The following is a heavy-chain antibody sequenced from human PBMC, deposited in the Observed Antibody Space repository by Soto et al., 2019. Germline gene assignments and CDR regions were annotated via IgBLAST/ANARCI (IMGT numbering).Heavy chain of an antibody. Sequence: QVQLQQWGAGLFTPSETLSLTCAVYGGSFSGYYWSWIRQRPGKGLEWFGEINHSVSTNYNPSLKSRVTRSVATSKNQFSLKLSSVTAADTAVYYCARGGVRGIVVARMCNYGMAVWGQGTTVTVSS. CDR3: ARGGVRGIVVARMCNYGMAV. J-gene: IGHJ6*02. CDR2: INHSVST. V-gene: IGHV4-34*01. D-gene: IGHD2-21*01. CDR1: GGSFSGYY.